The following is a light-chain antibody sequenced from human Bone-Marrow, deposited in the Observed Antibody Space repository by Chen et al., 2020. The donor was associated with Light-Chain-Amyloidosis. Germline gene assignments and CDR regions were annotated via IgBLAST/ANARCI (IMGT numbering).Light chain of an antibody. V-gene: IGKV3-20*01. J-gene: IGKJ4*01. CDR2: GSS. CDR3: QQYGTSPLT. Sequence: EIVLTQSPGTLSLSPGEVANLSCRASQTISSNYLTWYQQKFGQAPRLLIYGSSSRATVIPDRFTGSGSGTDFTLTLNRLEPEDFAMYYWQQYGTSPLTFGGGTKVEIK. CDR1: QTISSNY.